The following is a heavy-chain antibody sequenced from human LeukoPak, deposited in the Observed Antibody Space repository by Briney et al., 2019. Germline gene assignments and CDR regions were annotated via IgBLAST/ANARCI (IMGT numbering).Heavy chain of an antibody. J-gene: IGHJ4*02. D-gene: IGHD6-19*01. CDR1: GYSISSGYY. CDR2: ICHAGST. Sequence: SETLSLTCTVSGYSISSGYYWGWLRQSPGKGLEWIGSICHAGSTFHNPSLKSRVTISVDTSKNQFSLKVNSVTAADTAVYYCARGYNSGWYAYWGQGTLVTVSS. CDR3: ARGYNSGWYAY. V-gene: IGHV4-38-2*02.